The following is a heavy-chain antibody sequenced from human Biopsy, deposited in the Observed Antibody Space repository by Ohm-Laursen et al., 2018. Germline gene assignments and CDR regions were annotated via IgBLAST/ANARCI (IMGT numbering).Heavy chain of an antibody. Sequence: SVKVSCKPSGVAFSTYSISTYGVYWVRQPPGQGLELMGGILPIFGTSTYTQKFQDRVTITADKSTTTVYMELRGLTFEDTAVYYCAIEGGTYSKPFDYWGQGSQVIVSS. CDR3: AIEGGTYSKPFDY. D-gene: IGHD1-26*01. V-gene: IGHV1-69*06. CDR1: GVAFSTYS. CDR2: ILPIFGTS. J-gene: IGHJ4*02.